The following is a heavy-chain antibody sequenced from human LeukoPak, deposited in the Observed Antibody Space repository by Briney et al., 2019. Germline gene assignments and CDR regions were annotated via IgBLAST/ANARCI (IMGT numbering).Heavy chain of an antibody. CDR1: GGTFSSYA. CDR3: ARGVATTLPRTWFDP. CDR2: IIPILGIA. V-gene: IGHV1-69*04. J-gene: IGHJ5*02. D-gene: IGHD5-12*01. Sequence: SVKVSCKASGGTFSSYAISWVRQAPGQGLEWMGRIIPILGIANYAQKFQGRVTITADKSTSTAHMELSSLRSEDTAVYYCARGVATTLPRTWFDPWGQGTLVTVSS.